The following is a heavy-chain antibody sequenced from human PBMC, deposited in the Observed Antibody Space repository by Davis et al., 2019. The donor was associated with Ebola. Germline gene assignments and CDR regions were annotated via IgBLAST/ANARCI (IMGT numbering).Heavy chain of an antibody. CDR2: ISSSGGST. Sequence: GGSLRLSCAASGFTFSSYDMSWVRQAPGKGLEWVSGISSSGGSTYYADSVKGRFTISRDNSKNTLYLQMNSLRAEDTAVYYCAKDVRLYGDFTSGMDVWGQGTTVTVSS. D-gene: IGHD4-17*01. J-gene: IGHJ6*02. CDR1: GFTFSSYD. CDR3: AKDVRLYGDFTSGMDV. V-gene: IGHV3-23*01.